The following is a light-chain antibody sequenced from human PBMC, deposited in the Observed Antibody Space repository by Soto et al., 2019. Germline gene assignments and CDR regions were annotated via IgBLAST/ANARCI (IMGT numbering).Light chain of an antibody. CDR2: DAS. Sequence: IQMTQCPSTVCGSXGDRVTITCRASQSINSCLAWYQQKPGKAPQVXXYDASTLKSGGPSRFSASGSVTEFTRIISSRQPDDFATYYGQQYTSYSWTFGQGTKVDIK. V-gene: IGKV1-5*01. CDR1: QSINSC. CDR3: QQYTSYSWT. J-gene: IGKJ1*01.